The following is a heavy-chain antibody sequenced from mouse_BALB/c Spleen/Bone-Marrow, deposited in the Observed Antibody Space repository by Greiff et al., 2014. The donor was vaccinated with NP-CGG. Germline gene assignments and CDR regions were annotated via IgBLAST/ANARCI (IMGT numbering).Heavy chain of an antibody. D-gene: IGHD3-1*01. CDR2: ILPGSGST. V-gene: IGHV1-9*01. CDR3: ARELGLRLAY. J-gene: IGHJ3*01. CDR1: GYTFNSYW. Sequence: VQVVESGAELMKPGASVKISCKTSGYTFNSYWIEWVKQRPGHGLEWIGEILPGSGSTNSNEKFKGKATFTADTSSNTAYMQLSSLTSEDSAVYYCARELGLRLAYWGQGTLVTVSA.